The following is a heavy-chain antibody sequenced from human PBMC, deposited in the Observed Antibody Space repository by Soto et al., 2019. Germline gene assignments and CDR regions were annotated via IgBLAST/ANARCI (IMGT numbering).Heavy chain of an antibody. Sequence: GGSLRLSCAASGFTFSTYTMNWVRQAPGKGLEWVSYISSSSSTIYYADSVRGRFTISRDNAKSLLYLQMNSLRAEDTAVYYCVRDRLGETFDCWGQGTLVTVSS. J-gene: IGHJ4*02. CDR1: GFTFSTYT. D-gene: IGHD3-16*01. CDR2: ISSSSSTI. V-gene: IGHV3-48*01. CDR3: VRDRLGETFDC.